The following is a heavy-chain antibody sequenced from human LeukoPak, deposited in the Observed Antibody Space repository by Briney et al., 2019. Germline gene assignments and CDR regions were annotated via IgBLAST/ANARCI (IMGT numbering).Heavy chain of an antibody. Sequence: GGSLRLSCAASGFTFSSYAMHWVRQAPGEGMEWVAVISYDGSNKYYADSVKGRFTIARDNSKNTLYLQMNSLRAEDTAVYYCARDRGATVFFDYWGQGTLVTVSS. CDR1: GFTFSSYA. J-gene: IGHJ4*02. V-gene: IGHV3-30-3*01. CDR2: ISYDGSNK. D-gene: IGHD4-17*01. CDR3: ARDRGATVFFDY.